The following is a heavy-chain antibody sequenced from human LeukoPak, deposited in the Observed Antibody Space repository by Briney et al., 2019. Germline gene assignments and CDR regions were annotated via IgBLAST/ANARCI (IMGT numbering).Heavy chain of an antibody. J-gene: IGHJ3*02. D-gene: IGHD2-21*02. CDR2: VDRSGNTV. V-gene: IGHV3-48*03. Sequence: PGGSLRLSCTASGFTFSTDEMYWVRQAPGKGLEWLSYVDRSGNTVYYADSVMGRFAISNDNAKNFLYLQMTSLRAEDTAVYYCARESRGDGDAFDIWGQGTMVTVSS. CDR3: ARESRGDGDAFDI. CDR1: GFTFSTDE.